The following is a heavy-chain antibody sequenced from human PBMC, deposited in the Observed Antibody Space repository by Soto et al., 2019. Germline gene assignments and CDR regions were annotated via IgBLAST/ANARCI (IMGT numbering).Heavy chain of an antibody. D-gene: IGHD5-18*01. J-gene: IGHJ4*02. Sequence: SETLSLTCTVSGGSISSGGYYWIWIRQHPGKGLEWIGYIYYSGSTYYNPSLKSRVTISVDTSKNQFSLKLSSVTAADTAVYYCASRPRDGYSRYFDYWGQGTLVTVSS. CDR2: IYYSGST. V-gene: IGHV4-31*03. CDR1: GGSISSGGYY. CDR3: ASRPRDGYSRYFDY.